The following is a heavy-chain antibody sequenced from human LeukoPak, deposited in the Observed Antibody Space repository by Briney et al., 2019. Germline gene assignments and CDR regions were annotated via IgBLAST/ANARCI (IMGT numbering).Heavy chain of an antibody. CDR1: GGSISSGSYY. Sequence: SQTLSLTCTVSGGSISSGSYYWSWIRQPAGKGLEWIGRIYTSGSTNYNPSLKSRVTISVDTSKNQFSLKLSFVTAADTAVYYCARVGNDFWSGYYRFDYWGQGTLVTVSS. CDR3: ARVGNDFWSGYYRFDY. CDR2: IYTSGST. J-gene: IGHJ4*02. D-gene: IGHD3-3*01. V-gene: IGHV4-61*02.